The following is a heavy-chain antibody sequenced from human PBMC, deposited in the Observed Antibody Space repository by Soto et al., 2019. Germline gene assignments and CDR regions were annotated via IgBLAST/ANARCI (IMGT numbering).Heavy chain of an antibody. CDR1: RGTFKTYT. J-gene: IGHJ4*02. V-gene: IGHV1-69*06. CDR2: IIPMYDSA. D-gene: IGHD1-26*01. CDR3: ATWRTYSGSYCFDY. Sequence: QVQLVQSGAELKKPGSSVNVSCAASRGTFKTYTINWERQAPGQGLEWIGQIIPMYDSANYAQRIQGRVTISADKSTNIANLELSCLRSEDTALYYCATWRTYSGSYCFDYWGQGALVSVSS.